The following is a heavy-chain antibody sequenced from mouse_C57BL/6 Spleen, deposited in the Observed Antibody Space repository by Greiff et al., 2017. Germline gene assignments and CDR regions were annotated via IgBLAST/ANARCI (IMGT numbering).Heavy chain of an antibody. J-gene: IGHJ1*03. V-gene: IGHV1-69*01. CDR1: GYTFTSYW. Sequence: QVQLKQPGAELVMPGASVKLSCKASGYTFTSYWMHWVKQRPGQGLEWIGEIDPSDSYTTYNQKVKGKSTLTVDKSYIPDYKKLSSLASEDSAFYYCARRDYYGSSYWYFDVWGTGTTVTVSS. CDR2: IDPSDSYT. D-gene: IGHD1-1*01. CDR3: ARRDYYGSSYWYFDV.